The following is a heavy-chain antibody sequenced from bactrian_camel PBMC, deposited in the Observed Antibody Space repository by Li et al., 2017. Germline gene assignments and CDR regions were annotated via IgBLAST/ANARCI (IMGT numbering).Heavy chain of an antibody. Sequence: HVQLVESGGGLVQPGTSARLSCVASEFSLYMVWVRQAPGKGLEWVSGILTSGDTHYADSVKGRFTFSRDNARNTLYLQMNSLKTEDTAIYYCTKDPWVTAVTEFGYWGQGTQVTVS. CDR3: TKDPWVTAVTEFGY. V-gene: IGHV3S1*01. D-gene: IGHD2*01. J-gene: IGHJ6*01. CDR2: ILTSGDT. CDR1: EFSLY.